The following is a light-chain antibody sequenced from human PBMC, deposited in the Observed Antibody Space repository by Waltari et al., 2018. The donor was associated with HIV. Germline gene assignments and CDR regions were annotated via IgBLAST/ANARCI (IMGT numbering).Light chain of an antibody. J-gene: IGLJ1*01. CDR3: SAYTTDNTLV. CDR2: DVT. Sequence: QSALTQPASVSGSPGQSLTISCSGTRSAVGNSDSVSWYQQHPGKAPRLLIYDVTNRPSGVSFRFSGSKSDNPASLIISGLQAEDEADYYCSAYTTDNTLVFGTGTRVTVL. CDR1: RSAVGNSDS. V-gene: IGLV2-14*03.